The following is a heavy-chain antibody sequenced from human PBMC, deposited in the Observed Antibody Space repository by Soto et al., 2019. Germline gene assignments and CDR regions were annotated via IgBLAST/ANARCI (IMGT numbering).Heavy chain of an antibody. CDR2: ISSLNGNT. CDR1: DSTFTGYT. CDR3: ARGTVTSGRWFGP. J-gene: IGHJ5*02. D-gene: IGHD4-17*01. V-gene: IGHV1-18*04. Sequence: QVHLVQSETEVKEPGASVTVSCKTSDSTFTGYTINWVRQAPGQGLEWLGWISSLNGNTNYARKYQGRLTMTTNTSATTAYMELRSLRSYDTAVYFCARGTVTSGRWFGPWGQGTLVTVSS.